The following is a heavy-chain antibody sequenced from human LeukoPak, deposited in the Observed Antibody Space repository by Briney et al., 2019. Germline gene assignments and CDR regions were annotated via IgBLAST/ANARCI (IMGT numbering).Heavy chain of an antibody. V-gene: IGHV1-2*02. CDR3: ARERVGEPASYYYYGMDV. D-gene: IGHD1-26*01. J-gene: IGHJ6*02. CDR2: INPNSGGT. CDR1: GYTFTSYD. Sequence: ASVKVSCKASGYTFTSYDINWVRQAPGQGLEWMGWINPNSGGTNYAQKFQGRVTMTRDTSISTAYMELSRLRSDDTAVYYCARERVGEPASYYYYGMDVWGQGTTVTVSS.